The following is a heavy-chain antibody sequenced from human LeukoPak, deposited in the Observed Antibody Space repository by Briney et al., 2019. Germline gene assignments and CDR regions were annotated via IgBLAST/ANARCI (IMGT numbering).Heavy chain of an antibody. CDR3: AKEGGITMVRGVIITALQYFDY. CDR1: GFTFDDYA. V-gene: IGHV3-9*01. CDR2: ISWNSGSI. J-gene: IGHJ4*02. Sequence: GGSLRLSCAASGFTFDDYAMHWVRQAPGKGLEWVSGISWNSGSIGYADSVKGRFTISRDNAKNSLYLQMNSLRAEDTALYYCAKEGGITMVRGVIITALQYFDYWGQGTLVTVSS. D-gene: IGHD3-10*01.